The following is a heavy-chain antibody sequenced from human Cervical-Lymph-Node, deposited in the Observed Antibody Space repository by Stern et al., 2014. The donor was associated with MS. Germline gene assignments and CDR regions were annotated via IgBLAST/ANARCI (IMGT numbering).Heavy chain of an antibody. J-gene: IGHJ6*02. V-gene: IGHV3-13*01. Sequence: EVQLVESGGGLVQPGGSLRLSCAASGFTFSSYDMHWVRQATGKGLEWVSAIGTAGDTYYPGSVKGRFTISRENAKNSLYLQMNSLRAGDTAVYYCARSLRFLEWLYYYGMDVWGQGTTVTVSS. CDR1: GFTFSSYD. D-gene: IGHD3-3*01. CDR3: ARSLRFLEWLYYYGMDV. CDR2: IGTAGDT.